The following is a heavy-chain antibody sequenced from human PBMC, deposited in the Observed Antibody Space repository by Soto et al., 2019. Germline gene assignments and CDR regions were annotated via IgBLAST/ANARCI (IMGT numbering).Heavy chain of an antibody. CDR1: GFTISSYA. J-gene: IGHJ3*02. V-gene: IGHV3-23*01. Sequence: GGSLRLSCAASGFTISSYAMSWVRQAPGKGLEWVSAISGSGGSTYYADSVKGRFTISRDNSKNTLYLQMNSLRAEDTAVYYCAKCPLYYYGSGGYRQPGFDIWGQGTMVPVSS. D-gene: IGHD3-10*01. CDR3: AKCPLYYYGSGGYRQPGFDI. CDR2: ISGSGGST.